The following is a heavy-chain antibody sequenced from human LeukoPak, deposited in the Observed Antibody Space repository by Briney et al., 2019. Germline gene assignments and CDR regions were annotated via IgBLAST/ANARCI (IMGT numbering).Heavy chain of an antibody. CDR3: ARDGRGSRSSWFDP. V-gene: IGHV4-61*02. CDR1: GGSISSGSYY. J-gene: IGHJ5*02. Sequence: PSETLSLTCTVSGGSISSGSYYWSWIRQPAGKRLEWIGRVSTSGTTNYNPSLKSRVTILVDTSKNQFSLKLSSVTAADTAVYYCARDGRGSRSSWFDPWGQGTLVIVSS. D-gene: IGHD3-10*01. CDR2: VSTSGTT.